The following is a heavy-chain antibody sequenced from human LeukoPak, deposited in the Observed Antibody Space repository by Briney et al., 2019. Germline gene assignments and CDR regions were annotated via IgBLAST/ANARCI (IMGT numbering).Heavy chain of an antibody. CDR1: GFTFSSYA. D-gene: IGHD3-3*01. V-gene: IGHV3-20*04. CDR3: ARDRNTDFWSGYYTNYFDY. Sequence: GGSLRLSCAASGFTFSSYAMTWVRQAPGKGLEWVSGINWNGGSTGYADSVKGRFTISRDNAKNSLYLQMNSLRAEDTALYYCARDRNTDFWSGYYTNYFDYWGQGTLVTVSS. CDR2: INWNGGST. J-gene: IGHJ4*02.